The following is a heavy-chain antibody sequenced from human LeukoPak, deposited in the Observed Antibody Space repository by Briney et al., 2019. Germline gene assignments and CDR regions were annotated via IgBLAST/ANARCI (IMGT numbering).Heavy chain of an antibody. V-gene: IGHV3-23*01. D-gene: IGHD6-13*01. CDR1: GFTFSSSA. Sequence: GGSLRLSCAASGFTFSSSALSWVRQAPGKGLEWVSVISKSGDFTYYADSVKGRFTISRDSSKNTLNLQMNSLRAEDTAVYYCAKESAAAGYFDYWGLGTLVTVSS. CDR2: ISKSGDFT. J-gene: IGHJ4*01. CDR3: AKESAAAGYFDY.